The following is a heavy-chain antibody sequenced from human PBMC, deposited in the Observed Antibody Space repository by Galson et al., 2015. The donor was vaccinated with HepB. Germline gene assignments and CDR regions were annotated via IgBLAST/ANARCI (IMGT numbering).Heavy chain of an antibody. Sequence: QSGAEVKKPGESLRISCKGSGYSFTSYWISWVRQMPGKGLEWMGRIAPSDSYTNYSPSFQGHVTISADKSISTAYLQWSSLSGSDTAMDYCARLFSGSYYNPNDDWGQGTLVNGAS. V-gene: IGHV5-10-1*01. CDR2: IAPSDSYT. CDR1: GYSFTSYW. D-gene: IGHD3-10*01. J-gene: IGHJ1*01. CDR3: ARLFSGSYYNPNDD.